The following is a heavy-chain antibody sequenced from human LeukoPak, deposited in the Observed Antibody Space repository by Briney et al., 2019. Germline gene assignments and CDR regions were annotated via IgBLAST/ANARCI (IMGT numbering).Heavy chain of an antibody. J-gene: IGHJ4*02. CDR1: GFTFSSYA. CDR3: AKRHPYDFWSGYYSLEGGGIDY. D-gene: IGHD3-3*01. CDR2: ISGSGGST. V-gene: IGHV3-23*01. Sequence: PGGSLRLSCAASGFTFSSYAMSWVRQAPGKGLEWVSAISGSGGSTYYADSVKGRFTISRDNSKNTLYLQMNSLRAEDTAVYYCAKRHPYDFWSGYYSLEGGGIDYWGQGTLVTVSS.